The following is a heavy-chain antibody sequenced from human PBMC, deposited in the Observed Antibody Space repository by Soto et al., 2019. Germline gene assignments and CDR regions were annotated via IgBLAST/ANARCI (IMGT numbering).Heavy chain of an antibody. J-gene: IGHJ3*02. Sequence: QVQLVESGGGVVQPGRSLRLSCAASGFTFSSYGMHWVRQAPGKGLEWVAVIWYDGSNKYYADSVKGRFTISRDNSKNTLYLQMNSLRAEDTAVYYCARDRLIGGSYDAFDIWGQGTMVTVSS. V-gene: IGHV3-33*01. CDR1: GFTFSSYG. CDR3: ARDRLIGGSYDAFDI. CDR2: IWYDGSNK.